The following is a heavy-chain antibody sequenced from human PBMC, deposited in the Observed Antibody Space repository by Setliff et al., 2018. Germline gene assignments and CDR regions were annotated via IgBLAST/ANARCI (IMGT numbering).Heavy chain of an antibody. Sequence: ASVTVSCKASGYGFTSYGISWVRQAPGQGLEWMGWISPYNGDTSYTQKLQDRVTMTTDISTSTAFMELRSLTSDDTAIYYCARDTYNPNWYGDRSFEYWGQGTLVTVS. CDR3: ARDTYNPNWYGDRSFEY. V-gene: IGHV1-18*01. CDR1: GYGFTSYG. CDR2: ISPYNGDT. J-gene: IGHJ4*02. D-gene: IGHD1-1*01.